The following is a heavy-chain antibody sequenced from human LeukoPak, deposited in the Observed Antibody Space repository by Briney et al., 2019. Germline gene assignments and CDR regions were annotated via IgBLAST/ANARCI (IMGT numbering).Heavy chain of an antibody. Sequence: GSLRLSCAASGFTFSSYSMNWVRQAPGKGLEWIGEINHSGSTNYNPSLKSRVTISVDTSKNQFSLKLSSVTAADTAVYYCARRGDIWGQGTMVTVSS. CDR3: ARRGDI. CDR2: INHSGST. V-gene: IGHV4-34*01. J-gene: IGHJ3*02. CDR1: GFTFSSYS.